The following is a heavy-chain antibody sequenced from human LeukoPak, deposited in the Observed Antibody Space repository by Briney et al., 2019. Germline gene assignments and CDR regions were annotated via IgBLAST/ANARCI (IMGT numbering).Heavy chain of an antibody. CDR2: VSWNSYNI. J-gene: IGHJ4*02. V-gene: IGHV3-9*01. Sequence: GGSLRLSCAASGFTVDDYTIHWVRQAPGKGLEWVSCVSWNSYNIGYADSVRGRFTIARDNAKNSLYLQMNSLRAEDTAFYYCTRVTGTTVFDYWGQGTLVTVSS. D-gene: IGHD1-7*01. CDR3: TRVTGTTVFDY. CDR1: GFTVDDYT.